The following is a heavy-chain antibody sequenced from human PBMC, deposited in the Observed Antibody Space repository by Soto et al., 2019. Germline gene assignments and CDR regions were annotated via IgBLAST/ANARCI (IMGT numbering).Heavy chain of an antibody. CDR1: GFSLSNARMG. D-gene: IGHD3-22*01. J-gene: IGHJ4*02. V-gene: IGHV2-26*01. CDR2: IFSNDEK. CDR3: ARIPDYYDSSGYYDDC. Sequence: SGPTLVNPTETLTLTCTVSGFSLSNARMGVSWIRQPPGKALEWLAHIFSNDEKSYSTSLKSRLTISKDTSKSQVVLTMTNMDPVDTATYYCARIPDYYDSSGYYDDCWGQGTLVTVSS.